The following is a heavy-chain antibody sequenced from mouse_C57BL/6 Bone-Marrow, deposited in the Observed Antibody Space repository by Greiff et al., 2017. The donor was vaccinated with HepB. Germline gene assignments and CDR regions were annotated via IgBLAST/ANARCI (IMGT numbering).Heavy chain of an antibody. CDR2: IDPENGDT. J-gene: IGHJ3*01. CDR1: GFNIKDDY. Sequence: DVQLQESGAELVRPGASVKLSCTASGFNIKDDYMHWVKQRPEQGLEWIGWIDPENGDTEYASKFQGKATITADTSSNTAYLQLSSLTSEDTAVYYCIPTSWFAYWGQGTLVTVSA. V-gene: IGHV14-4*01. CDR3: IPTSWFAY.